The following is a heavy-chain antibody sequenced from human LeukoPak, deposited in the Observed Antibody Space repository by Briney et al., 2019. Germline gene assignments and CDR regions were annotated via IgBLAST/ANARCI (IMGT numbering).Heavy chain of an antibody. V-gene: IGHV1-2*02. CDR3: ARGPRITIFGVVMANDAFDI. Sequence: ASVKVSCKASGYTFTDYFMNWVRQAPGQGLEWMGWINPKSGGTVYAQRFQGRVTMTRDTSSSTAYMELSRLRFDDTVVYYCARGPRITIFGVVMANDAFDIWGQGTMVTVSS. D-gene: IGHD3-3*01. J-gene: IGHJ3*02. CDR2: INPKSGGT. CDR1: GYTFTDYF.